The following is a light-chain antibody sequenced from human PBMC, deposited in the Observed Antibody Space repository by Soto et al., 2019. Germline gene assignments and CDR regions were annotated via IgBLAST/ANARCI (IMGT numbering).Light chain of an antibody. CDR3: SSYTSPSTLVV. V-gene: IGLV2-14*03. CDR2: DVS. J-gene: IGLJ2*01. CDR1: SSDVGGYNY. Sequence: QSALTQPASVSGSPGQSITISCAGTSSDVGGYNYVSWYQHHPGKAPNLMIYDVSNRPSGVSNRFSGSKSGSTASLTISGLQAEDEADYYCSSYTSPSTLVVFGGGTKVTVL.